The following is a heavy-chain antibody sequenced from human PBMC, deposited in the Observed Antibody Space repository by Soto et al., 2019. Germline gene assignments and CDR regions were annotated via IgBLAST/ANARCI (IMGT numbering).Heavy chain of an antibody. V-gene: IGHV1-18*04. Sequence: SCEDSRDTYTSNGISWVRQAKGKGLEWMGWISAYNGNTNYAQKLQGRVTMTTDTSTSTAYMELRSLRSDDTAVYYCARVYCSRTSCYDHYNYGMDVWGQGTTDTVSS. CDR1: RDTYTSNG. D-gene: IGHD2-2*01. CDR2: ISAYNGNT. CDR3: ARVYCSRTSCYDHYNYGMDV. J-gene: IGHJ6*02.